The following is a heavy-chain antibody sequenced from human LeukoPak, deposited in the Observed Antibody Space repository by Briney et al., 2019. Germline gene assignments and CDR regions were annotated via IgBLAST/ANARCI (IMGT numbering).Heavy chain of an antibody. V-gene: IGHV3-21*01. Sequence: GGSLRLSCAASGFTFSSYSMNWVRQAPGKGLEWVSSISSSSSYIYYADSVKGRFTISRDNSKNTLYLQMNSLRAEDTAVYYCARDPRGIYSSPAVGAFDIWGQGTMVTVSS. CDR3: ARDPRGIYSSPAVGAFDI. J-gene: IGHJ3*02. CDR2: ISSSSSYI. D-gene: IGHD6-13*01. CDR1: GFTFSSYS.